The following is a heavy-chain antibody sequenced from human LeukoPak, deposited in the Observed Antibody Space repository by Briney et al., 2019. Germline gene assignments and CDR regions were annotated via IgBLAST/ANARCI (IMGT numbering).Heavy chain of an antibody. V-gene: IGHV4-31*03. D-gene: IGHD3-22*01. Sequence: SQTLSLTCTVSGGSISSGGYYWSWIRQHPGKGLEWIVYIYYSGSTYYNPSLKSRVTISVDTSKNQFSLKLSSVTAADTAVYYCARGEGFDDSSGNLLDYWGQGTLVTVSS. CDR2: IYYSGST. J-gene: IGHJ4*02. CDR3: ARGEGFDDSSGNLLDY. CDR1: GGSISSGGYY.